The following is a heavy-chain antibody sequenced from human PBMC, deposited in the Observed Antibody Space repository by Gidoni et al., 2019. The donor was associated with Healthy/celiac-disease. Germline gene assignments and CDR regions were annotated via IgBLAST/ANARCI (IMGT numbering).Heavy chain of an antibody. Sequence: QLQLQESGPGLVKPSETLSLTCTVSGGSISSSSYYWGWIRQPPGKGLEWIGSIYYSGSTYYNPSPKSRVTISVDTSKNQFSLKLSSVTAADTAVYYCARLEPLAVAGTGGGYWGQGTLVTVSS. CDR1: GGSISSSSYY. CDR3: ARLEPLAVAGTGGGY. J-gene: IGHJ4*02. CDR2: IYYSGST. V-gene: IGHV4-39*01. D-gene: IGHD6-19*01.